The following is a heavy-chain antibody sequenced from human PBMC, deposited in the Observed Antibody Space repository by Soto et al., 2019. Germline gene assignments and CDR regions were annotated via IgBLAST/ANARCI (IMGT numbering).Heavy chain of an antibody. V-gene: IGHV5-51*01. CDR1: GYSFTTYW. CDR2: TYPGDSET. Sequence: GESLKISCQGSGYSFTTYWIAWVRQMPGKGLEWMAITYPGDSETRYSPSFQGQVTISADKSISTAYLQWNSLKASDTAMYYCAIHDYYGLKAFDFWGEAI. D-gene: IGHD3-10*01. CDR3: AIHDYYGLKAFDF. J-gene: IGHJ3*01.